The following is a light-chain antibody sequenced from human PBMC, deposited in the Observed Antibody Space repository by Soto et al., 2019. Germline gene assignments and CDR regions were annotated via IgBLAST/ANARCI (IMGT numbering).Light chain of an antibody. CDR2: EAS. J-gene: IGKJ4*01. V-gene: IGKV3-11*01. Sequence: EIVLTQSPATLSLSPGERATLSCRASQSVSRYLAWYQQKPGQAPELLIYEASNRATGTPARFSGGGSGTDFTLTSSSLEPEDFAVYYCQQRSNWPLTFGGGTKVEIK. CDR3: QQRSNWPLT. CDR1: QSVSRY.